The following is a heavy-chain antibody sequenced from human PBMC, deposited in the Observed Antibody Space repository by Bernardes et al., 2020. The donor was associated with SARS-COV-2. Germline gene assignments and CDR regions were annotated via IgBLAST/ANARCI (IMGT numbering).Heavy chain of an antibody. Sequence: SETLSLTCTVSGGSISSSSYYWGWLRQPPGKGLDWFGSIYYSGSTYYNPSLKSRVTISVDTSKNQFSLKLSSVTAADTAVYYCARDVGDFWSGCFDYWGQGTLVTVSS. J-gene: IGHJ4*02. CDR1: GGSISSSSYY. CDR3: ARDVGDFWSGCFDY. D-gene: IGHD3-3*01. V-gene: IGHV4-39*07. CDR2: IYYSGST.